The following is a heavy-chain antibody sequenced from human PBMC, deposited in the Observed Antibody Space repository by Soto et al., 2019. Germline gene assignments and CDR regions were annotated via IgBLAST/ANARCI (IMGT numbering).Heavy chain of an antibody. CDR2: ISSSGDRT. V-gene: IGHV3-11*05. Sequence: QVQLVESGGGLVKPGGSLRLSCAASGFTFSGYYMSWIRQAPGKGLECISYISSSGDRTKYADSVKGRFTISRDNAKKSLYLQMNSLRAEDTAVYYCVRETAYYFGYWGQGTLVTVSS. J-gene: IGHJ4*02. CDR1: GFTFSGYY. CDR3: VRETAYYFGY. D-gene: IGHD1-1*01.